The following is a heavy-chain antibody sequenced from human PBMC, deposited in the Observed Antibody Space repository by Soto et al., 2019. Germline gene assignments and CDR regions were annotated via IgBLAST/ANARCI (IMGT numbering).Heavy chain of an antibody. CDR1: GFTFSSYA. Sequence: VQLLESGGGLVQPGGSLRLSCAASGFTFSSYAINWVRQAPGKGREWVSTISGSGDKTYYADSVKGRFTISRDNSKNTLSLQMNSLRAEDTAVYYCAKSGQSSWANMDVWGQGTTVTVSS. CDR3: AKSGQSSWANMDV. D-gene: IGHD2-2*01. V-gene: IGHV3-23*01. J-gene: IGHJ6*02. CDR2: ISGSGDKT.